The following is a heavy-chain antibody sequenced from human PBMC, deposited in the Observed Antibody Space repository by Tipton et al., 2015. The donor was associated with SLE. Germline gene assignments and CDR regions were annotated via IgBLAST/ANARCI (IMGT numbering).Heavy chain of an antibody. CDR1: GGSISSGGHY. Sequence: TLSLTCTVSGGSISSGGHYWSWIRQPAGKGLEWIGRIHASGSSGSTEYNPSLKSRVSMSLATSKNQFSLNLTSVTAADTALYYCARDGVRKGSWFFDLWGRGTLVAVSS. D-gene: IGHD3-10*01. V-gene: IGHV4-61*02. J-gene: IGHJ2*01. CDR3: ARDGVRKGSWFFDL. CDR2: IHASGSSGST.